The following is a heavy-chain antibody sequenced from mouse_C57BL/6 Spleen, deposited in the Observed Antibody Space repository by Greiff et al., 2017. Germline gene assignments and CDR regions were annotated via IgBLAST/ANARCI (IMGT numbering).Heavy chain of an antibody. CDR1: GYSFTDYN. V-gene: IGHV1-39*01. Sequence: EVKLMESGPELVKPGASVKLSCKASGYSFTDYNMNWVKQSTGESLEWIGEINPNYGTTSYNQKFKGKATLTVDQSSSTAYMQLNSLTSEDSAVYYCARREILRQAMEGRGQGTSVTVSS. J-gene: IGHJ4*01. CDR3: ARREILRQAMEG. CDR2: INPNYGTT. D-gene: IGHD1-2*01.